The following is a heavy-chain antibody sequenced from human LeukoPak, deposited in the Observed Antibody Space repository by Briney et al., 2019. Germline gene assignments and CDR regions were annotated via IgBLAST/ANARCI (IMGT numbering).Heavy chain of an antibody. J-gene: IGHJ4*02. Sequence: PGGSLRLSRAASGFTFSSYAMHWVRQAPGKGLEWVSAISGSGGSTYYADSVKGRFTIPRDNSKNTLYLQMNSLRAEDTAVYYCAKDLPADPVADLPDYWGQGTLVTVSS. CDR2: ISGSGGST. CDR1: GFTFSSYA. V-gene: IGHV3-23*01. D-gene: IGHD6-19*01. CDR3: AKDLPADPVADLPDY.